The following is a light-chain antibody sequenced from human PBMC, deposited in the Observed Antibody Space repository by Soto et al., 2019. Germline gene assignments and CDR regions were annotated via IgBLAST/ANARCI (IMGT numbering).Light chain of an antibody. CDR2: AAS. CDR1: QDISNF. Sequence: DIPMTQSPSSLSASVGDRVTITCRASQDISNFLAWYQQRPGKVPKVLIYAASIFQSGVPSRFSGSGSGTDFTLTISSLQPEDVATYYCQSYNSALTFGGGTKVEIK. V-gene: IGKV1-27*01. J-gene: IGKJ4*01. CDR3: QSYNSALT.